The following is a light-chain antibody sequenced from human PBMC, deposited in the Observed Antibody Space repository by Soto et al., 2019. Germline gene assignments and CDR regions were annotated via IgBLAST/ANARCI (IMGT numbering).Light chain of an antibody. J-gene: IGKJ2*01. CDR3: QQYDTSPQMMYT. CDR1: QSVNINS. Sequence: EIVLTQFPGTLSLSPGERATLSCRASQSVNINSLAWYQQRPGQAPRLLIYGASRRATGIPDRFSGSGSGTDFTLTIVRLEPEDFAVYICQQYDTSPQMMYTFGQRTKVEI. V-gene: IGKV3-20*01. CDR2: GAS.